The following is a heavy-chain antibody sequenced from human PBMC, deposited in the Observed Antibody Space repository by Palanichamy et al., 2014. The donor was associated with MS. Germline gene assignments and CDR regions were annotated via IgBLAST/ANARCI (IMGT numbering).Heavy chain of an antibody. CDR3: AKGALGLRFLEWLPQGPYYGMDV. CDR1: GGSVSSISHY. V-gene: IGHV4-61*01. CDR2: IYHSGNT. D-gene: IGHD3-3*01. J-gene: IGHJ6*02. Sequence: QVQLQGVGAPGLVKPSETLSLTCTVPGGSVSSISHYWTWIRQPPGKGLEWIGHIYHSGNTNYNPSLKSRVTLSVDTSKNQVSLKLASVTAADTAVYYCAKGALGLRFLEWLPQGPYYGMDVWGQGTTVTVSS.